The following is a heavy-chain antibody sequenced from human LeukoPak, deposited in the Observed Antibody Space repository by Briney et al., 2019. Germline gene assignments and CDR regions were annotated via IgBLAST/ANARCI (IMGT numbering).Heavy chain of an antibody. Sequence: AGGSLRLSCAISGFTFNNYGMHWVRQAPGKGLEWVAVIWYDGSKKYYADSVKGRFTISRDNSKNTLYMQINSLRAEDTAVYYCARSSISVAVFDYWGQGTLVTVSS. CDR2: IWYDGSKK. D-gene: IGHD6-13*01. CDR3: ARSSISVAVFDY. CDR1: GFTFNNYG. J-gene: IGHJ4*02. V-gene: IGHV3-33*08.